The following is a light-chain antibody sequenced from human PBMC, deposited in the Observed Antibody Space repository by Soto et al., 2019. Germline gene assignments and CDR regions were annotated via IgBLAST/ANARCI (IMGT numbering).Light chain of an antibody. CDR2: NNF. Sequence: QSVLTQPPSVSGAPGQRVTMSCTGSSSNIGAGHDVQWYQQLPGSAPKRLIYNNFIRASGVPDRFSGSNSGTSASLAITGLQAEDEADYYCQSFDSSLNVVFGGGTKLTVL. CDR3: QSFDSSLNVV. CDR1: SSNIGAGHD. V-gene: IGLV1-40*01. J-gene: IGLJ2*01.